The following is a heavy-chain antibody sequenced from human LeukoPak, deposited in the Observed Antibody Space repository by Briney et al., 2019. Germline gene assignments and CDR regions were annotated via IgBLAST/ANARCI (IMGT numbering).Heavy chain of an antibody. J-gene: IGHJ4*02. CDR1: GGSISSYF. Sequence: SETLSLTCTGSGGSISSYFWSWIRQPPGKGLEGIGHIYYSGRTNYSPSLKSRVTISVDTSKNQFSLILSSVTAADTAVYYCARDRGSSGWYGEGYFDHWGQGILVTVSP. CDR2: IYYSGRT. CDR3: ARDRGSSGWYGEGYFDH. D-gene: IGHD6-19*01. V-gene: IGHV4-59*01.